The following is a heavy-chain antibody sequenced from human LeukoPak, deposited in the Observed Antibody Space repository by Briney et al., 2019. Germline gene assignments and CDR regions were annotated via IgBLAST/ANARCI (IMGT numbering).Heavy chain of an antibody. Sequence: PSETLSPTCTVSAGSISSGSYYWSWIRQPAGKGLEWIGRIYTSGSTNYNPSLKSRVTISVDTSKNQFSLKLSSVTAADTAVYYCARDLGYDYVWGTPPTVIWGQGTLVTASS. J-gene: IGHJ4*02. CDR1: AGSISSGSYY. D-gene: IGHD3-16*01. CDR2: IYTSGST. CDR3: ARDLGYDYVWGTPPTVI. V-gene: IGHV4-61*02.